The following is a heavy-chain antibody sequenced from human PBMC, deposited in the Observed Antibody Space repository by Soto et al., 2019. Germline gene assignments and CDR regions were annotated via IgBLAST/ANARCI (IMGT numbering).Heavy chain of an antibody. Sequence: SETLSLTCTVSGGSISSSSYYWGWIRQPPGKGLEWIGSIYYSGSTYYNPSLKSRVTISVDTSKNQFSLKLSSVTAADTAVYYCARQGVYCSGGSCYLYYFDYWGQGTLVTVS. D-gene: IGHD2-15*01. V-gene: IGHV4-39*01. CDR2: IYYSGST. CDR1: GGSISSSSYY. J-gene: IGHJ4*02. CDR3: ARQGVYCSGGSCYLYYFDY.